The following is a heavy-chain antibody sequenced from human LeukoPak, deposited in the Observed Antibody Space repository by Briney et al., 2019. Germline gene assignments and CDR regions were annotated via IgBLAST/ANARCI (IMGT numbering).Heavy chain of an antibody. CDR3: ARVAAAGHYFDY. D-gene: IGHD6-13*01. CDR2: ISSSSSYI. CDR1: GFTFSSYS. Sequence: GGSLRLSCAASGFTFSSYSMNWVRQAPGKGLEWVSSISSSSSYIYYADSVKGRFTISRDNAKNSLYLQMNSLRAEDTAVYYCARVAAAGHYFDYWGQGTLVTVSS. J-gene: IGHJ4*02. V-gene: IGHV3-21*01.